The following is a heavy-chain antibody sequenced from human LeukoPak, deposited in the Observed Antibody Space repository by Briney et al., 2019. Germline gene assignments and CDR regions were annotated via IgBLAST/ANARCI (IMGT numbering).Heavy chain of an antibody. V-gene: IGHV1-69*01. J-gene: IGHJ6*03. CDR1: GGTFSSYA. Sequence: SVKVSCKASGGTFSSYAISWVRQAPGQGLEWMGGIIPIFGTAHYAQKFQGRVTITADESTSTAYMELSSLRSEDTAVYYCARARSPPDIVVVPAAQYYYYYYMDVWGKGTTVTVSS. CDR3: ARARSPPDIVVVPAAQYYYYYYMDV. D-gene: IGHD2-2*01. CDR2: IIPIFGTA.